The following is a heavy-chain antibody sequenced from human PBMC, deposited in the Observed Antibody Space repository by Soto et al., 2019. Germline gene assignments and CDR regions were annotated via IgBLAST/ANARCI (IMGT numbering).Heavy chain of an antibody. D-gene: IGHD4-17*01. Sequence: EVQLVESGGGLVKPEGSLRLSCAASGFTFSSYSMNWVRQAPGKGLEWVSSISSSSSYIYYADSVKGRFTISRDNAKNSLYLQMNSLRAEDTAVYYCARDPGDYYAFDIWGQGTMVTVSS. CDR1: GFTFSSYS. J-gene: IGHJ3*02. CDR3: ARDPGDYYAFDI. CDR2: ISSSSSYI. V-gene: IGHV3-21*01.